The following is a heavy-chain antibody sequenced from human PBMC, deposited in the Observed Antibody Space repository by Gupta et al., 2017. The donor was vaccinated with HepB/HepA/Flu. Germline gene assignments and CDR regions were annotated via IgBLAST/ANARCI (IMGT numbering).Heavy chain of an antibody. D-gene: IGHD6-13*01. Sequence: QVQLVESGGGVVQPGRSLRLSCAASGFPFSSYGMHGVRQAPGQGPEWVAVIWYDGSNKYYADSVKGRFTISRDNSKNTLYLQMNSLRAEDTAVYYCAREVAAAGTFLAYYYYYGMDVWGQGTTVTVSS. CDR3: AREVAAAGTFLAYYYYYGMDV. CDR1: GFPFSSYG. V-gene: IGHV3-33*01. CDR2: IWYDGSNK. J-gene: IGHJ6*02.